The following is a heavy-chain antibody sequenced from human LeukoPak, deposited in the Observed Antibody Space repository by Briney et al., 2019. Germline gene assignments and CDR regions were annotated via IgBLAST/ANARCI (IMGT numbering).Heavy chain of an antibody. CDR1: GFTFNNAW. D-gene: IGHD2-2*01. J-gene: IGHJ6*02. CDR2: VKSKTDGGTT. Sequence: GGSLRLSCAASGFTFNNAWMNWVRQVPGKGLEWVGRVKSKTDGGTTDYAAPVQGRFTISRDESKNTVYLEMNSLKTEDTAVYYCTTDTHCSTIGCRGPNYYYGLDVWGQGTTVTVSS. V-gene: IGHV3-15*01. CDR3: TTDTHCSTIGCRGPNYYYGLDV.